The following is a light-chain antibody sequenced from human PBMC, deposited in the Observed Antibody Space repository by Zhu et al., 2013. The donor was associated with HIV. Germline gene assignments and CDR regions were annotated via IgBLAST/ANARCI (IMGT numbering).Light chain of an antibody. V-gene: IGLV1-40*01. CDR3: QSYDNNLSEV. Sequence: QSVLTQPPSVSGAPGQTVIISCAGLSSNLGARHSVHWYQQFPGAAPRLLIYDNDNRPSGVSDRFSGAKSGTSASLAISGLQADDEADYYCQSYDNNLSEVFGSGTRVIVL. J-gene: IGLJ1*01. CDR1: SSNLGARHS. CDR2: DND.